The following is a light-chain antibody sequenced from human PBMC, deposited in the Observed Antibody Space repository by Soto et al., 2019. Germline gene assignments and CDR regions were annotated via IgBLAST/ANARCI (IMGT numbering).Light chain of an antibody. Sequence: QSALTQPASVSGSPGQSITISCTGTSSDVGAYSYVSWYQQHPGKAPKLMIYDVSNRPSGVSNRFSGSKSGNTASLTISGLQAEDEADYYCSSYSRSSTLVVFGGGTKLTVL. CDR2: DVS. V-gene: IGLV2-14*03. CDR1: SSDVGAYSY. CDR3: SSYSRSSTLVV. J-gene: IGLJ3*02.